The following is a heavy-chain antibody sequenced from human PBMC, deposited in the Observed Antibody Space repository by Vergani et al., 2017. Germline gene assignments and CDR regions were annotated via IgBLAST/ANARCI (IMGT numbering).Heavy chain of an antibody. Sequence: QVQLVQSGAEVKKPGASVKVSCTASGYTFTSYGISWVRQAPGQGREWMGWISAYNGNTNYAQKLQGRVNMTTDTSTSTAYMELRSLRSDDTAVYYCARALLGYCSGGSCYPYYFDYWGQGTLVTVSS. CDR2: ISAYNGNT. V-gene: IGHV1-18*01. J-gene: IGHJ4*02. CDR3: ARALLGYCSGGSCYPYYFDY. D-gene: IGHD2-15*01. CDR1: GYTFTSYG.